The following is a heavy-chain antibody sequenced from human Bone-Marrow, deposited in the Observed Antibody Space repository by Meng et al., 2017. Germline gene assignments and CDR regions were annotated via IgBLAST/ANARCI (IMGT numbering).Heavy chain of an antibody. CDR1: GGSFCGYY. CDR3: ARDCSSSSCSLDY. D-gene: IGHD2-2*01. Sequence: QVQLQQWGAGLLKPSETLSLTCAVYGGSFCGYYWSWIRQPPGKGLEWIGEINHSGSTNYNPSLKSRVTMSVDTSKNQFSLKLSSVTAADTAVYYCARDCSSSSCSLDYWGQGTLVTVSS. V-gene: IGHV4-34*01. J-gene: IGHJ4*02. CDR2: INHSGST.